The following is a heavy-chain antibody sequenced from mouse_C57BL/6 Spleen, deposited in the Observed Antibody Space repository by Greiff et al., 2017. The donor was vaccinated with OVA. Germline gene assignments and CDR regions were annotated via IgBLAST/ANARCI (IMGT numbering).Heavy chain of an antibody. Sequence: VQLQQPGAELVKPGASVKLSCKASGYTFTSYWMQWVKQRPGQGLEWIGEIDPSDSYTNYNQKFKGKATLTVDTSSSTAYLQLSSLTSEDSAVYYCARQLRLGVDYAMDYWGQGTSVTVSS. J-gene: IGHJ4*01. CDR1: GYTFTSYW. CDR3: ARQLRLGVDYAMDY. V-gene: IGHV1-50*01. CDR2: IDPSDSYT. D-gene: IGHD3-2*02.